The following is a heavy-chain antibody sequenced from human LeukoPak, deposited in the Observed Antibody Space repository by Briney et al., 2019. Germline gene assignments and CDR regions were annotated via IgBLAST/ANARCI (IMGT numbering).Heavy chain of an antibody. CDR3: APAGGISTWYFDY. CDR2: IGARGDVT. Sequence: GGSLRLSCTVSGFAFSGYAMSWVRQAPGKGPEWVSSIGARGDVTYSADSVKGRFTISRDNAKNSLYLHMNSLRAEDTAVYYCAPAGGISTWYFDYWGQGTLVTVSS. V-gene: IGHV3-23*01. J-gene: IGHJ4*02. CDR1: GFAFSGYA. D-gene: IGHD1-26*01.